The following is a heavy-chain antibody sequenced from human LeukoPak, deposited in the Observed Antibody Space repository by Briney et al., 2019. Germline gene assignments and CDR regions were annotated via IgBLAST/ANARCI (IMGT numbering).Heavy chain of an antibody. CDR2: IYYSGST. D-gene: IGHD3-22*01. J-gene: IGHJ4*02. Sequence: PSETLSLTCTVSGGSINNYYWSWIRQPPGKGLEWIGSIYYSGSTYYNPSLKSRVTISVDTSKNQFSLKLSSVTAADTAVYYCARALKGYYDSSGYYFFDYWGQGTLVTVSS. CDR1: GGSINNYY. CDR3: ARALKGYYDSSGYYFFDY. V-gene: IGHV4-39*07.